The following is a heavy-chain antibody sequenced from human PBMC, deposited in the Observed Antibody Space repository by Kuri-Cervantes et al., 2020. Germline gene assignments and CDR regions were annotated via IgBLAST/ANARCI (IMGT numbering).Heavy chain of an antibody. D-gene: IGHD4-17*01. CDR3: ARDDYGDVGGY. CDR1: GGSISSSSYY. Sequence: GSLRLSCTVSGGSISSSSYYWGWIRQPPGKGLEWIGSIYYSGSTYYNPSLKSRVTISVDTSKNQFSLKLSSVTAADTAVYYCARDDYGDVGGYWGQGTLVTVSS. CDR2: IYYSGST. V-gene: IGHV4-39*01. J-gene: IGHJ4*02.